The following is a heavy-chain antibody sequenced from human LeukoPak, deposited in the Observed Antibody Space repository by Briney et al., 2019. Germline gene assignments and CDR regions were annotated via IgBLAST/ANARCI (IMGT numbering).Heavy chain of an antibody. Sequence: PGGSLRLSCAASGFTFSNAWMSWVRQAPGKGLEWVGRIKSKTDGGTTDYAAPVKGRFTISRDDSKNTLYLQMSSLKTEDTAVYYCTTTPLLLWFGEFVFDYWGQGTLVTVSS. J-gene: IGHJ4*02. D-gene: IGHD3-10*01. CDR2: IKSKTDGGTT. V-gene: IGHV3-15*01. CDR1: GFTFSNAW. CDR3: TTTPLLLWFGEFVFDY.